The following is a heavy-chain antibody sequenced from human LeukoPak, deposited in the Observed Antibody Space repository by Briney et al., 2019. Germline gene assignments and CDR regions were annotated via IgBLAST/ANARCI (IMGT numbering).Heavy chain of an antibody. J-gene: IGHJ4*02. V-gene: IGHV4-39*01. CDR2: ICYSGST. Sequence: SETLSLTCTVSGGSISSSSYYWGWIRQPPGKGLEWIGSICYSGSTYYNPSLKSRVTISVDTSKNQFSLKLSSVTAADTAVYYCARRGSSWSQLDYWGQGTLVTVSS. D-gene: IGHD6-13*01. CDR3: ARRGSSWSQLDY. CDR1: GGSISSSSYY.